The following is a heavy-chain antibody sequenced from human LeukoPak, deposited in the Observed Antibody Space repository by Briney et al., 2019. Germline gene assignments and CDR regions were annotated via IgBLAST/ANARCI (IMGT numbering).Heavy chain of an antibody. CDR1: GYTFTSYD. Sequence: GASVKVSCKASGYTFTSYDINWVRQATGQGLGWMGWMNPNSGNTGYAQKFQGRVTMTRNTSISTAYMELSSLRSEDTAVYYCARGHYCSSTSCRKYYYYYGMDVWGQGTTVTVSS. CDR3: ARGHYCSSTSCRKYYYYYGMDV. J-gene: IGHJ6*02. D-gene: IGHD2-2*01. V-gene: IGHV1-8*01. CDR2: MNPNSGNT.